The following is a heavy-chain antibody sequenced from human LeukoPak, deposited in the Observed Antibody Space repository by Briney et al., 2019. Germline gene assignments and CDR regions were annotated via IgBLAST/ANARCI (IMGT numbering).Heavy chain of an antibody. Sequence: GGSLRLSCAASGFTFSSYAMHWVRKAQGKGLEWVAVIWSDGTNKYYSDSVKGRFTISRDNSKNTLYLQMNSLRAEDTAVYYCARGSLLAFDIWGQGTMVTVSS. CDR1: GFTFSSYA. CDR3: ARGSLLAFDI. J-gene: IGHJ3*02. CDR2: IWSDGTNK. V-gene: IGHV3-33*01.